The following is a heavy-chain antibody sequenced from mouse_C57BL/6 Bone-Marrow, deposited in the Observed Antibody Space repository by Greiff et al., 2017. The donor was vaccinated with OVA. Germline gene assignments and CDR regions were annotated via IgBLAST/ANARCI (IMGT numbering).Heavy chain of an antibody. CDR3: ARFPIYYFSMDY. CDR2: IYPRSGNT. V-gene: IGHV1-81*01. CDR1: GYTFTSYG. Sequence: QVHVKQSGAELARPGASVKLSCKASGYTFTSYGISWVKQRTGQGLEWIGEIYPRSGNTYYNEKFKGKATLTADKSSSTAYMELRSLTSEDSAVYFCARFPIYYFSMDYWGQGTSVTVSS. J-gene: IGHJ4*01.